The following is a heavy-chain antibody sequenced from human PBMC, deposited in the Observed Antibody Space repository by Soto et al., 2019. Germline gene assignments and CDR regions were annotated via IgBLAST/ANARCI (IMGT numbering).Heavy chain of an antibody. V-gene: IGHV2-5*02. D-gene: IGHD3-9*01. CDR1: GFSLSARGMG. CDR3: VHFNEDTGYYRVGVDT. CDR2: IYWDDDK. Sequence: GSGPTLVNPTETLTLTCTFSGFSLSARGMGVGWIRQPPGQALQWLAIIYWDDDKRYNSSLKDRLTITKDTSKNQVVLRLTNMDPVDTATYYCVHFNEDTGYYRVGVDTWGQGTLVTAPQ. J-gene: IGHJ5*02.